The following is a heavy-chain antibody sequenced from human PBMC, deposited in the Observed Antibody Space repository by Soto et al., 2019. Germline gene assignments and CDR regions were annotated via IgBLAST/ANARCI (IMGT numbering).Heavy chain of an antibody. Sequence: QVQLVQSGAEVKKPGASVKVSCKVSGYTLTELSMHWVRQAPGKGLEWMGGFDPEDGETIYAQKFKGRVTMTEDTSTDTAYMELSSLRSEDTAVYYCATVSVGATRPEYYFDYWGQGTLVTVSS. V-gene: IGHV1-24*01. D-gene: IGHD1-26*01. CDR1: GYTLTELS. CDR3: ATVSVGATRPEYYFDY. J-gene: IGHJ4*02. CDR2: FDPEDGET.